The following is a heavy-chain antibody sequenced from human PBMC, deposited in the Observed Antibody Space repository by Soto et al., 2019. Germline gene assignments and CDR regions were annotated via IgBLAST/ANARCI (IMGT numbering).Heavy chain of an antibody. J-gene: IGHJ4*02. Sequence: EVELVESGGGLVQPGGSLRLSCAATGFMFSSYWMTWVRQAPGKGLEWVANINQNGSERYYVDSVEGRFTISRDNAKNSVFLQMENLRVEDTAMYYCATDILDFWGWGTLVTVSS. CDR3: ATDILDF. CDR1: GFMFSSYW. CDR2: INQNGSER. D-gene: IGHD3-9*01. V-gene: IGHV3-7*05.